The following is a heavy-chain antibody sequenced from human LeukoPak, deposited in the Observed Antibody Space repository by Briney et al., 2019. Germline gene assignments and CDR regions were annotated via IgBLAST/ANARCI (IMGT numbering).Heavy chain of an antibody. J-gene: IGHJ4*02. CDR2: IYTSGST. D-gene: IGHD6-13*01. CDR3: AGASGQLVVDC. V-gene: IGHV4-61*02. Sequence: NTSETLSLTCTVSGGSISSGSYYWSWIRQPAGKGLEWIGRIYTSGSTNYNPSLKSRVTISVDTSKNQFSLKLSSVTAADTAVYYCAGASGQLVVDCWGQGTLVTVSS. CDR1: GGSISSGSYY.